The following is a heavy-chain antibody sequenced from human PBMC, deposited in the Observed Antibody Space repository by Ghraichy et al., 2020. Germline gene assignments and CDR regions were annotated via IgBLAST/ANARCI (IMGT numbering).Heavy chain of an antibody. CDR1: DDSISINSYY. V-gene: IGHV4-39*01. J-gene: IGHJ3*02. CDR3: ARRLSGYFPFDS. CDR2: IFYSGTT. D-gene: IGHD3-3*01. Sequence: SETLSLTCSVSDDSISINSYYWGWIRQPPGKGLEWIGSIFYSGTTYYNSSLKSRVTISIDTSKNQFSLRLNSVTAADTAVYYCARRLSGYFPFDSWGQGTMVTVSS.